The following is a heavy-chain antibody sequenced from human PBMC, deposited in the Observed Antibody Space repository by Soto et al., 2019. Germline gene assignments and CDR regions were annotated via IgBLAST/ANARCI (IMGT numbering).Heavy chain of an antibody. J-gene: IGHJ4*02. Sequence: GASVKVSCKASGGTFSSYAISWVRQAPGQGLEWMGGIIPIFGTANYAQKFQGRVTITADESTSTAYMELSSLRAEDTAVYYCVRYPRSVGGSYRPDYWGQGTLVTVSS. V-gene: IGHV1-69*13. CDR3: VRYPRSVGGSYRPDY. CDR2: IIPIFGTA. CDR1: GGTFSSYA. D-gene: IGHD3-16*02.